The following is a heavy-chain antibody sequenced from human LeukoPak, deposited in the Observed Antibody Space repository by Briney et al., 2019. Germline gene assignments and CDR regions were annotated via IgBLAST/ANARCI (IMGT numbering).Heavy chain of an antibody. Sequence: ASVKVSCKASGGTFSSYAISWVRQAPGQGLEWMGRIIPILGIASYAQKFQGRVTITADKSTSTAYMELSSLRSEDTAVYYCASMGIVVVTATEYWGQGTLVTVSS. CDR3: ASMGIVVVTATEY. D-gene: IGHD2-21*02. CDR1: GGTFSSYA. J-gene: IGHJ4*02. V-gene: IGHV1-69*04. CDR2: IIPILGIA.